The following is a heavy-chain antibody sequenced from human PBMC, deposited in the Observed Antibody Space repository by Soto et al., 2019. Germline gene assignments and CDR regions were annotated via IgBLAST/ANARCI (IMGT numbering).Heavy chain of an antibody. CDR3: ARVDNWSDLPYYYYGMDV. CDR1: GGSISSGDYY. V-gene: IGHV4-30-4*01. CDR2: IYYSGST. Sequence: QVQLQESGPGLVKPSQTLSLTCTVSGGSISSGDYYWSWLRQPPGKGLEWIGYIYYSGSTYYNPSLKSRVTISVDTSKNQFSLKLSSVTAADTAVYYCARVDNWSDLPYYYYGMDVWGQGTTVTVSS. D-gene: IGHD1-1*01. J-gene: IGHJ6*02.